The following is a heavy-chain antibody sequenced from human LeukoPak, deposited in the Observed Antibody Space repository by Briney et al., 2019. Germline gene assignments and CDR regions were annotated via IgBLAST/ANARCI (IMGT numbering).Heavy chain of an antibody. CDR3: ARDRGYTQDY. V-gene: IGHV3-74*01. CDR1: GFTFSSYW. J-gene: IGHJ4*02. CDR2: IKSDGSST. Sequence: GGSLRLSCVDSGFTFSSYWMFWVRQAPGKGLVWVSHIKSDGSSTSYADSVKGRFTISRDNAKNTLYLQMSSLRAEDTAVYFCARDRGYTQDYWGQGTLVTVSS. D-gene: IGHD5-12*01.